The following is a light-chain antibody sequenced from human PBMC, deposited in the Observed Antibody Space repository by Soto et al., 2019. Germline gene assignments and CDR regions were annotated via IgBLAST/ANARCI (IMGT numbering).Light chain of an antibody. CDR1: SSDVGSYNL. J-gene: IGLJ1*01. Sequence: QSALTQPASVSGSPGQSITISCTGTSSDVGSYNLVSWYPQHPGKAPKLMIYEVSKRPSGVSNRFSGSKSGNTASLTISGLQAVDEADYYCCSYAGSSTYVXGTGTKVTVL. V-gene: IGLV2-23*02. CDR3: CSYAGSSTYV. CDR2: EVS.